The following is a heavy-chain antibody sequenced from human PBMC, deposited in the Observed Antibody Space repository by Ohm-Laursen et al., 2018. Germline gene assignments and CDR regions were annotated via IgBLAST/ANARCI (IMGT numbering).Heavy chain of an antibody. CDR2: IIPILGIA. J-gene: IGHJ6*02. V-gene: IGHV1-69*04. Sequence: ASVKVSCKASGYTFTGYYMHWVRQAPGQGLEWMGRIIPILGIANYAQKFQGRVTITADKSTSTAYMELSSLRSEDTAVYYCARAHIVVVTATNPYYYYGMDVWGQGTTVTVSS. CDR1: GYTFTGYY. D-gene: IGHD2-21*02. CDR3: ARAHIVVVTATNPYYYYGMDV.